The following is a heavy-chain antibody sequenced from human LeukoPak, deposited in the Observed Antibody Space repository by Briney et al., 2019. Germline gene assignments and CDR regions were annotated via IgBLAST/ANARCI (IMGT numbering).Heavy chain of an antibody. CDR2: IRYDGSNK. V-gene: IGHV3-30*02. CDR3: ANRPPGRTYSSSWYDLYY. Sequence: PGGSLRLSCAASGFTFSSYVMHWVRQAPGKGLEWVAFIRYDGSNKYYADSVKGRFTISRDNSKNTLYLQMNSLGAEDTAVYYCANRPPGRTYSSSWYDLYYWGQGTLVTVSS. D-gene: IGHD6-13*01. CDR1: GFTFSSYV. J-gene: IGHJ4*02.